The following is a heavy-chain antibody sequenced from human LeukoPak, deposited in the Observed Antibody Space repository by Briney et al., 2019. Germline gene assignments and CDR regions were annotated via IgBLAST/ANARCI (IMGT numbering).Heavy chain of an antibody. CDR3: AKGWFGDSYYYGMDV. CDR2: ISGDGGST. CDR1: GFTFDDYA. V-gene: IGHV3-43*02. D-gene: IGHD3-10*01. Sequence: PGGSLRLSCAASGFTFDDYAMHWVRQAPGKGLEWVSLISGDGGSTYYADSVKGRFTISRDNGKNSLYLQMNSLRTEDTALYYCAKGWFGDSYYYGMDVWGQGTTVTVSS. J-gene: IGHJ6*02.